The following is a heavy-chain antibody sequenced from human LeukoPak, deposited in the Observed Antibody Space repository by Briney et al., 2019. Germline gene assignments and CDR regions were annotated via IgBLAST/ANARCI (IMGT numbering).Heavy chain of an antibody. Sequence: PGGSLRLSCAASGFTFSSYAMSWVRQAPGKGLEWVSAISGSGGSTYYADSVKGRFTISRDNSKNTLYLQMNSLRAEDTAVYYCASDYYDSSGYYGPFGYWGQGTLVTVSS. V-gene: IGHV3-23*01. J-gene: IGHJ4*02. D-gene: IGHD3-22*01. CDR3: ASDYYDSSGYYGPFGY. CDR2: ISGSGGST. CDR1: GFTFSSYA.